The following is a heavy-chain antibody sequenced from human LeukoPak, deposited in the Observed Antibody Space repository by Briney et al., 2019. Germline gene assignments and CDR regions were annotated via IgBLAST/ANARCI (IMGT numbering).Heavy chain of an antibody. Sequence: SETLSLTCAVYGGSFSGYYWSWIRQPPGKGLEWIGEINHSGSTNYNPSLKSRVTISVDTSKNQFSLKLSSVTAEDTAVYYCARSSSGSSPYYYYGMDVWGQGTTVTVSS. V-gene: IGHV4-34*01. CDR2: INHSGST. D-gene: IGHD1-26*01. CDR3: ARSSSGSSPYYYYGMDV. CDR1: GGSFSGYY. J-gene: IGHJ6*02.